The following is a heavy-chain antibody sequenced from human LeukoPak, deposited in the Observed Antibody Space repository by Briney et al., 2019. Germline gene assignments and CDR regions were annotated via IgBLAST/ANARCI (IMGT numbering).Heavy chain of an antibody. D-gene: IGHD3-22*01. V-gene: IGHV1-24*01. J-gene: IGHJ3*02. CDR1: GYTLTELS. Sequence: ASVKVSCKVSGYTLTELSMHWVRQAPGKGIEWMGGFDPEDGETIYAQKFQGRVTMTEDTSTDTAYMELSSLRSEDTAVYYCETRWYYDSSGYPHDAFDIWGQGTMVTVSS. CDR2: FDPEDGET. CDR3: ETRWYYDSSGYPHDAFDI.